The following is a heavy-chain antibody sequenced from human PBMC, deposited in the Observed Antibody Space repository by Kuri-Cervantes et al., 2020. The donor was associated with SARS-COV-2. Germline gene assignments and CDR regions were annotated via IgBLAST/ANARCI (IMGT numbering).Heavy chain of an antibody. D-gene: IGHD1-1*01. CDR1: GYSFTSYW. V-gene: IGHV5-51*01. Sequence: GESLKISCKGSGYSFTSYWIGWVRQMPGKGLEWMGIIYPGDSDTRYGPSFQSQVTISADKSIATAYLQWNSLKASDTAIYYCARRNNWSFDFWGRGTLVTVSS. CDR2: IYPGDSDT. J-gene: IGHJ4*02. CDR3: ARRNNWSFDF.